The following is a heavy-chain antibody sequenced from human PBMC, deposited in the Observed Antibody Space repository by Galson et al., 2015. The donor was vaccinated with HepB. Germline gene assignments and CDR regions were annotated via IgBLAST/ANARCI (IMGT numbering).Heavy chain of an antibody. V-gene: IGHV3-7*03. J-gene: IGHJ4*02. Sequence: SLRLSCAASGFNFNTYWMSWVRQAPGKGLEWVANIKQDGSAKYYVESVKGRFTISRDNAKNSLHLLMDSLRAEDTAVYYRATDRFSRTAFWGQGTLVTVSS. CDR1: GFNFNTYW. CDR3: ATDRFSRTAF. CDR2: IKQDGSAK. D-gene: IGHD3-3*02.